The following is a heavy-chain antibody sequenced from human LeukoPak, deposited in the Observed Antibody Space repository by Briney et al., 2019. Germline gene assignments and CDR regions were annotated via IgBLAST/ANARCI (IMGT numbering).Heavy chain of an antibody. J-gene: IGHJ4*02. CDR1: GYSFSNYW. D-gene: IGHD3-10*01. CDR2: IYPGDPDT. CDR3: ARYYSSGPGFDY. Sequence: GESLKIFFKGSGYSFSNYWIAWVRQMPGKGLEWMGIIYPGDPDTRYSPSFQGQVTISADKSISTAYLQWSSLRASDTAMYYCARYYSSGPGFDYWGQGTLVTSSS. V-gene: IGHV5-51*01.